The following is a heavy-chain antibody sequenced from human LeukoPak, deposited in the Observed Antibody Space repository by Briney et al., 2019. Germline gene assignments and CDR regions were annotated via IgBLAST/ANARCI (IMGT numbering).Heavy chain of an antibody. V-gene: IGHV3-15*01. J-gene: IGHJ4*02. CDR3: TTSITMIVVVESVDY. CDR2: IKSKTDGGTT. D-gene: IGHD3-22*01. Sequence: GGSLRLSCAASGFTFSNAWMSCVRQAPGKGLEWVGRIKSKTDGGTTDYAAPVKGRFTISRDDSKNTLYLQMNSLKTEDTAVYYCTTSITMIVVVESVDYWGQGTLVTVSS. CDR1: GFTFSNAW.